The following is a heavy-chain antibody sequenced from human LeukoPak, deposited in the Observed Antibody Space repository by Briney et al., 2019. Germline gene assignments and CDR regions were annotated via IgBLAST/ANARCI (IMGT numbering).Heavy chain of an antibody. D-gene: IGHD2-2*01. CDR3: ARIGDCSSTSCYFGYYYYYMDV. J-gene: IGHJ6*03. CDR2: ISAYNGNT. Sequence: ASVRVSCKASGYTFTSYGISWVRQAPGQGLEWMGWISAYNGNTNYAQKLQGRVTMTTDTSTSTAYMELRSLRSDDTAVYYCARIGDCSSTSCYFGYYYYYMDVWGKGTTVTVSS. V-gene: IGHV1-18*01. CDR1: GYTFTSYG.